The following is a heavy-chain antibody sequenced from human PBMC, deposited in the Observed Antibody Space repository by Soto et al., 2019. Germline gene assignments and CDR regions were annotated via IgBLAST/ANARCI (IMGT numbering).Heavy chain of an antibody. CDR3: ARVGVVVVAANWFDP. CDR1: GGSISSGDYY. V-gene: IGHV4-30-4*01. J-gene: IGHJ5*02. CDR2: IYYSGST. Sequence: SETLSLTCTVSGGSISSGDYYWSWIRQPPGKGLEWIGYIYYSGSTYYNPSLKSRVTISVDTSKNQFSLKLSSVTAADTAVYYCARVGVVVVAANWFDPWGQGTLVTVSS. D-gene: IGHD2-15*01.